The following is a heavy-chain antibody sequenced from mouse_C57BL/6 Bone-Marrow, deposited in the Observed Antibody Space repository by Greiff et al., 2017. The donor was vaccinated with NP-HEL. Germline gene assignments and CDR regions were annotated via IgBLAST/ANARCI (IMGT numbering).Heavy chain of an antibody. J-gene: IGHJ2*01. CDR1: GYSITSGYY. CDR3: ARDPSWDGYY. D-gene: IGHD2-3*01. Sequence: EVKLQESGPGLVKPSQSLSLTCSVTGYSITSGYYWNWIRQFPGNKLEWMGYISYDGSNNYNPSLKNRISITRDTSKNQFFLKLNSVTTEDTATYYCARDPSWDGYYWGQGTTLTVSS. V-gene: IGHV3-6*01. CDR2: ISYDGSN.